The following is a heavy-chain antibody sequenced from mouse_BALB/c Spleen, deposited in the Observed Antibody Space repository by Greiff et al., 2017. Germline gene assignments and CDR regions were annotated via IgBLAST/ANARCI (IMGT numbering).Heavy chain of an antibody. Sequence: LVESGPELVKPGASVKISCKASGYTFTDYYINWVKQKPGQGLEWIGWIYPGSGNTKYNEKFKGKATLTVDTSSSTAYMQLSSLTSEDTAVYCCARENYYGSSYGWFAYWGQGTLVTVSA. CDR3: ARENYYGSSYGWFAY. CDR2: IYPGSGNT. CDR1: GYTFTDYY. J-gene: IGHJ3*01. V-gene: IGHV1-84*02. D-gene: IGHD1-1*01.